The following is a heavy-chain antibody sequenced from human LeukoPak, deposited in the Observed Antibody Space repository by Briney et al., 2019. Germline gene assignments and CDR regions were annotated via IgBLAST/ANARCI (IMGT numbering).Heavy chain of an antibody. Sequence: PGGSLGLSCAASGFTFSSYWMHWVRLAPGKGLMWVSRISGDGSVTTCADSVKGRFTISRDNAKNTLYLQMNSLTADDTAVYYCAKGYTMIVVVIPYYFDYWGQGTLVTVSS. V-gene: IGHV3-74*03. D-gene: IGHD3-22*01. CDR1: GFTFSSYW. CDR3: AKGYTMIVVVIPYYFDY. J-gene: IGHJ4*02. CDR2: ISGDGSVT.